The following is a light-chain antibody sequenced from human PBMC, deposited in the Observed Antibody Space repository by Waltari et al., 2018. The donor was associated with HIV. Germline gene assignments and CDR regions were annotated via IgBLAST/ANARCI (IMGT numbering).Light chain of an antibody. J-gene: IGKJ2*01. V-gene: IGKV1-5*03. CDR1: QNVDSW. Sequence: IQMTQSPSILSASLGDRVTITCRASQNVDSWLAWYQQRPGKAPKLLIYQASTLHYGAPSRCTGTGSETTFTLTSNRLHPYDFATYYRQQYKSGCFTFGLGTILDLK. CDR3: QQYKSGCFT. CDR2: QAS.